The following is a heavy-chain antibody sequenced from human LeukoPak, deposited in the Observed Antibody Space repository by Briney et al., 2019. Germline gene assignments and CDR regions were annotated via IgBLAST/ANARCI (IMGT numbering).Heavy chain of an antibody. V-gene: IGHV4-59*01. J-gene: IGHJ6*02. Sequence: SETLSLTCTVSGGSIRSYYWSWIRQPPGKGLEWIGYIYYGGSTNYNPSLKSRVTISIDTSKNQFSLKLSSVTAADTAVYYCARDDGGMGVWGQGTTVTVSS. CDR1: GGSIRSYY. CDR2: IYYGGST. CDR3: ARDDGGMGV.